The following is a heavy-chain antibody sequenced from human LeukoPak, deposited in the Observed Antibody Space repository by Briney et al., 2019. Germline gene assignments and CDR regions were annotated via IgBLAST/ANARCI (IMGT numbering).Heavy chain of an antibody. Sequence: GASVKVSCKASGYTFTSYAMHWVRQAPGQRLEWMGWINAGNGNTKYSQKFQGRVTITRDTSASTAYMELSSLRSEDTAVYYCARHGSGIVDAFDIWGQGTMVTVSS. CDR1: GYTFTSYA. CDR2: INAGNGNT. CDR3: ARHGSGIVDAFDI. J-gene: IGHJ3*02. D-gene: IGHD3-10*01. V-gene: IGHV1-3*01.